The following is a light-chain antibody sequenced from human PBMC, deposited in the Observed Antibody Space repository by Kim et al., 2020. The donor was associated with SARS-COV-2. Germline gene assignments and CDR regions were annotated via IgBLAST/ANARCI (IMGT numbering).Light chain of an antibody. V-gene: IGLV10-54*02. CDR3: SALDSSLSAWV. CDR2: RNN. J-gene: IGLJ3*02. Sequence: QAGLTQPPLVSKGLRQTATLTCTGNSNIVGNQGAAWLQQHQGHPPKLLSYRNNNRPSGISERFSASRSGNTASLTITGLQPEDEADYYCSALDSSLSAWVFGGGTKLTVL. CDR1: SNIVGNQG.